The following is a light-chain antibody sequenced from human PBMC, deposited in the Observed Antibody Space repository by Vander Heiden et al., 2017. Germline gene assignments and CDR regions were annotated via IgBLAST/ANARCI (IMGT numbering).Light chain of an antibody. CDR2: ADS. CDR1: NIGTKS. CDR3: QVWDSSSDHVV. J-gene: IGLJ2*01. Sequence: SYVLTQPPSVSVAPRQTARITCGGNNIGTKSVHWYQQKPGQAPVLVVYADSDRPSGIPERFSGSNAGNTATLTISRVEAGDEADYSCQVWDSSSDHVVFGGGTKLTVL. V-gene: IGLV3-21*02.